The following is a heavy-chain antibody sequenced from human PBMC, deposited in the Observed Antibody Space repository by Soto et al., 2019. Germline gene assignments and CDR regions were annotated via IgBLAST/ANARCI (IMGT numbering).Heavy chain of an antibody. CDR2: IKSDGSGA. D-gene: IGHD5-12*01. CDR3: ARDGTGIWCDY. V-gene: IGHV3-74*01. Sequence: EVQLVESGGGLVQPGGSLRLSCEASGFSFNLYWMHWVRQATGKGLVWVSRIKSDGSGASYADSVRGRLTISRDNAKNTLYLQLNRLRAEDTAVYYCARDGTGIWCDYWGQGALVSVSS. J-gene: IGHJ4*02. CDR1: GFSFNLYW.